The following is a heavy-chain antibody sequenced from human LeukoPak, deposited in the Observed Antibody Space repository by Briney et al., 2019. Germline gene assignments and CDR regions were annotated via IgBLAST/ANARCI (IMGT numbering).Heavy chain of an antibody. CDR1: RFTVSANY. D-gene: IGHD3-10*01. J-gene: IGHJ3*02. V-gene: IGHV3-21*01. Sequence: GGSLRLSCTASRFTVSANYMNWVRQAPGKGLEWVSSISSSSSYIYYADSVKGRFTISRDNAKNSLYLQMNSLRAEDTAVYYCARDRPYYGSGPDRFYDIWGQGTMVTVSS. CDR2: ISSSSSYI. CDR3: ARDRPYYGSGPDRFYDI.